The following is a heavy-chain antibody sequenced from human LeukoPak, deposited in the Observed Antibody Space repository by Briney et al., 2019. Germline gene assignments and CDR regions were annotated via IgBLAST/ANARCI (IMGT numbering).Heavy chain of an antibody. CDR3: ARTVPYSSGWSFDY. CDR1: GYTFTGYY. CDR2: INPNSGGT. V-gene: IGHV1-2*04. Sequence: ASVKVSCKASGYTFTGYYMHWVRQAPGQGLEWMGWINPNSGGTNYAQKFQGWVTMTRDTSISTAYMELSRLRSDDTAVYYCARTVPYSSGWSFDYWGQGTLVTVSS. D-gene: IGHD6-19*01. J-gene: IGHJ4*02.